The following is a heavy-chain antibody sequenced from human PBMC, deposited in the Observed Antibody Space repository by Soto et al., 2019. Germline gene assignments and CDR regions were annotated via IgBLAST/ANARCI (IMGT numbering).Heavy chain of an antibody. D-gene: IGHD3-22*01. Sequence: PSETLSLTCAVSGGSISSSNWWSWVRQPPGKGLEWIGEIYHSGSTNYNPSLKSRVTISVDKSKNQFSLKLSSVTAADTAVYYCAREDSSGDKEYYFDYWGQGTLVTVSS. CDR3: AREDSSGDKEYYFDY. V-gene: IGHV4-4*02. J-gene: IGHJ4*02. CDR1: GGSISSSNW. CDR2: IYHSGST.